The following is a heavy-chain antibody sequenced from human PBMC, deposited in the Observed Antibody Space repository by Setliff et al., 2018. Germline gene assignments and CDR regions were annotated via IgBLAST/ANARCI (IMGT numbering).Heavy chain of an antibody. Sequence: GGSLRLSCAASGFTFSNYAMHWVRQAPGKGLEYVSAISSNGSSTYYADSVKGRFTISRDNSKNTLYLQMGSLRAGDMAVYYCARDDDTTSRYSRFEHWGQGTLVTVSS. V-gene: IGHV3-64*02. CDR3: ARDDDTTSRYSRFEH. CDR2: ISSNGSST. D-gene: IGHD5-12*01. CDR1: GFTFSNYA. J-gene: IGHJ5*02.